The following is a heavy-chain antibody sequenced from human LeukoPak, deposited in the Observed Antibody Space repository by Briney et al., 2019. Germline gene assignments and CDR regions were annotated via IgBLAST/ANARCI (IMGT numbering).Heavy chain of an antibody. CDR2: INHSGGT. Sequence: PSETLSLTCAVYGGSFSGYYWSWIRQPPGKGLEWIGEINHSGGTNYNPSLKSRVTISVDTSKNQFSLRLSSVTAADTAVYYCASTYYDSSGSLYYFDYWGQGTLVTVSS. D-gene: IGHD3-22*01. V-gene: IGHV4-34*01. J-gene: IGHJ4*02. CDR3: ASTYYDSSGSLYYFDY. CDR1: GGSFSGYY.